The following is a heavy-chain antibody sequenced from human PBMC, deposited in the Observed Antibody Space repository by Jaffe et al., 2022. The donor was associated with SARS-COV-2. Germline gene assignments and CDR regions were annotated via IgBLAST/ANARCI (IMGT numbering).Heavy chain of an antibody. V-gene: IGHV3-21*01. D-gene: IGHD5-12*01. CDR1: GFTFSSYS. CDR2: ISSSSSYI. Sequence: EVQLVESGGGLVKPGGSLRLSCAASGFTFSSYSMNWVRQAPGKGLEWVSSISSSSSYIYYADSVKGRFTISRDNAKNSLYLQMNSLRAEDTAVYYCARGKPVEMATITPDYWGQGTLVTVSS. CDR3: ARGKPVEMATITPDY. J-gene: IGHJ4*02.